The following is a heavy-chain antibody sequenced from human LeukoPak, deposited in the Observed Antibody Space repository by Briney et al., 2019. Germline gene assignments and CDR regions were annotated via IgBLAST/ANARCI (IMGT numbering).Heavy chain of an antibody. CDR1: GGSIGSGDYS. CDR2: VYHSEST. Sequence: SQTLSLTCTVSGGSIGSGDYSWNWIRQPPGKGLEWIGYVYHSESTYYNPSLKRRATISLDRSKNQFSLKLTSVTTADTAVYYCARANGYYGSGIPYFDFWGQGTLVPVSS. CDR3: ARANGYYGSGIPYFDF. D-gene: IGHD3-10*01. J-gene: IGHJ4*02. V-gene: IGHV4-30-2*01.